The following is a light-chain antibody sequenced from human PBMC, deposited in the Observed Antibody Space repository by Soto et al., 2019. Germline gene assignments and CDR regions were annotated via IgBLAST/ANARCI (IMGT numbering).Light chain of an antibody. CDR1: QSVGTK. CDR3: QQYNNRPPVT. Sequence: EIVMTQSPATLSVSPGEGATLTCRASQSVGTKLAWYQRKPGQAPRLLIYAASTRATGVPVRFGGSGSETEFTLTISSLQSEDFALYYCQQYNNRPPVTFGQGTRLEIK. CDR2: AAS. V-gene: IGKV3-15*01. J-gene: IGKJ5*01.